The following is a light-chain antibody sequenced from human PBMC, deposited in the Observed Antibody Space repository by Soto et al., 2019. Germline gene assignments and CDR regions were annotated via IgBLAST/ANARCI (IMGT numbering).Light chain of an antibody. Sequence: DIQLTQTPSTLSASVGDEVTITCRASQTISRWLAWYQQKPGRAPKLLIYDASTLESGVPSRFSGSGSETEFTLTISRLQPDDFATSFCHSRALGQGTRLEIK. CDR1: QTISRW. CDR3: HSRA. CDR2: DAS. J-gene: IGKJ5*01. V-gene: IGKV1-5*01.